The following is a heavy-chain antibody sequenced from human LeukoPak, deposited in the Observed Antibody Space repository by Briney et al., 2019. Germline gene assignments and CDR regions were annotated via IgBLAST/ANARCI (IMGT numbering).Heavy chain of an antibody. V-gene: IGHV4-59*01. CDR3: ARADTAMAEPFDY. Sequence: PSETLSLTCTVSGGSISSYYWSWIRQPPGKGLEWIGYIYYSGSPNYNPSLKSRVTISVETSKNQFSLKLSSVTAADTAVYYCARADTAMAEPFDYWGQGTLVTVSS. J-gene: IGHJ4*02. CDR1: GGSISSYY. CDR2: IYYSGSP. D-gene: IGHD5-18*01.